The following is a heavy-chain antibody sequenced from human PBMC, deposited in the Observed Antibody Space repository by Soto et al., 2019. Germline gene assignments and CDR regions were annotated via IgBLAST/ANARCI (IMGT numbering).Heavy chain of an antibody. D-gene: IGHD6-13*01. Sequence: LGLCCETSGFSFRSYSMHWVRQAPGKGLQWVGVISYDGSHKFYGESVKGRFTISRDNSKNTLYLQMPSLTTEDTGIYYCAKVAGVATGGTVGGLDPWGQGTLVTVSS. CDR3: AKVAGVATGGTVGGLDP. J-gene: IGHJ5*02. CDR2: ISYDGSHK. V-gene: IGHV3-30*18. CDR1: GFSFRSYS.